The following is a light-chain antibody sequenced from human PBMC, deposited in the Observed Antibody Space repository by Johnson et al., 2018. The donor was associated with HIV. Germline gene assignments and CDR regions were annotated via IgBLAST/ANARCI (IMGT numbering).Light chain of an antibody. CDR2: ENN. V-gene: IGLV1-51*02. J-gene: IGLJ1*01. CDR3: GTWDSSLSAGGV. CDR1: SSNVGNNY. Sequence: QSVLTQPPSVSAAPGQKVTISCSGTSSNVGNNYVSWYQQFPGTAPKLLIYENNKRPSGIPDRFSGSKSGTSATLGITGLPTGDEADYYCGTWDSSLSAGGVFGTGTKVTVL.